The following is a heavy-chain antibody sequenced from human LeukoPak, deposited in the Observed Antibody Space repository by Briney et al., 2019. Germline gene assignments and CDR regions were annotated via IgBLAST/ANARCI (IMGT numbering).Heavy chain of an antibody. CDR1: GGTFSSYA. CDR3: ARDVATIPPGWFDP. D-gene: IGHD5-24*01. CDR2: IIPIFGTA. V-gene: IGHV1-69*13. J-gene: IGHJ5*02. Sequence: SVKVSCKASGGTFSSYAISWVRQAPGQGLEWAGGIIPIFGTANYAQKFQGRVTITADESTSTAYMELSSLRSEDTAVYYCARDVATIPPGWFDPWGQGTLVTVSS.